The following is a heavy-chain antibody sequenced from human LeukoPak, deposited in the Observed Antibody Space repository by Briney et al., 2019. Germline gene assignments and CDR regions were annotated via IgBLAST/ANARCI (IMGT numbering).Heavy chain of an antibody. J-gene: IGHJ6*02. CDR3: ARANLFYYYGMDV. Sequence: SETLSLTCTVSGGSISSGDYYWSWIRQPPGKGLEWIGYIYYSGSTYYNPSLKSRVTMSVDTSKNQFSLKLSSVTAADTAVYYCARANLFYYYGMDVWGQGTTVTVSS. V-gene: IGHV4-30-4*01. CDR2: IYYSGST. CDR1: GGSISSGDYY.